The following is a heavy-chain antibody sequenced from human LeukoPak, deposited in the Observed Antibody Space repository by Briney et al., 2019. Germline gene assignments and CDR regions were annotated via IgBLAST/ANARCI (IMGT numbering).Heavy chain of an antibody. CDR2: IHYSGAT. CDR3: ASKVAYCSGGSCYGYFDY. CDR1: GGSISSYY. D-gene: IGHD2-15*01. Sequence: SETLSLTCTVSGGSISSYYWSWIRQPPGKGLEWIGYIHYSGATMYNPSLRSRVTISVDTSKNQFSLKLNSVAAADTAMYYCASKVAYCSGGSCYGYFDYWGQGTLVTVSS. J-gene: IGHJ4*02. V-gene: IGHV4-59*01.